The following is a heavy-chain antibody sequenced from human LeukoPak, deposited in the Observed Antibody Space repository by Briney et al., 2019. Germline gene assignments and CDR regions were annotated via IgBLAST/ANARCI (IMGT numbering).Heavy chain of an antibody. J-gene: IGHJ6*01. V-gene: IGHV3-11*05. CDR3: ARAPVNWGYYYYGMDV. CDR1: GFTVSDYY. D-gene: IGHD7-27*01. Sequence: GGSLRLSCAASGFTVSDYYMSWIRQAPGKGLEWVSYISSSSSYTNYADSVKGRFTISRDNAKNSLYLQMNSLSAEDTAVYYCARAPVNWGYYYYGMDVWGQGATVTVSS. CDR2: ISSSSSYT.